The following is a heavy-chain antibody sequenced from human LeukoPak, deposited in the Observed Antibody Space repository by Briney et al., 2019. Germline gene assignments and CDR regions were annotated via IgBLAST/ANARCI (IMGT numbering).Heavy chain of an antibody. CDR2: MNPNSGNT. V-gene: IGHV1-8*02. CDR1: GGTFSSYA. D-gene: IGHD5-24*01. Sequence: ASVKVSCKASGGTFSSYAISWVRQATGQGLEWMGWMNPNSGNTGYALKFQGRVTMTRNTSINTAYMELNSLRSEDTAVYYCARARSYRHQLNALSYWFDPWGQGTLVTVSS. J-gene: IGHJ5*02. CDR3: ARARSYRHQLNALSYWFDP.